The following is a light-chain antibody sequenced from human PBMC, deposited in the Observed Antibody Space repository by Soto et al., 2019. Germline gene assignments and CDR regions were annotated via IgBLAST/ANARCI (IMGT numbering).Light chain of an antibody. J-gene: IGKJ1*01. CDR2: KAS. CDR3: QQYNSYSGM. V-gene: IGKV1-5*03. CDR1: QSISSW. Sequence: DIQMTQSPSTLSASVGDRVTITCRASQSISSWLAWYQQKPGKAPKLLIYKASSLESGVPSRFSGSGSGTEFTLTISGLQPDDFASYYCQQYNSYSGMFGQGTRWIS.